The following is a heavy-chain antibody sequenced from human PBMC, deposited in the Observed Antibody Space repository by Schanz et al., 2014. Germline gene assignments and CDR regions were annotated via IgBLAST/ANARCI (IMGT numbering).Heavy chain of an antibody. V-gene: IGHV4-59*08. D-gene: IGHD4-17*01. CDR2: IYSSGIP. CDR3: AGMATVTYFDF. J-gene: IGHJ4*02. Sequence: QVQLQESGPGLVKPSETLSLTCTVSAAFISRYYWSWVRQAPGKGLEWIGYIYSSGIPTYNPSLKSRVSLTAESTKNQFALKLTSVTAGDAAVYYCAGMATVTYFDFWGQGALVTVSS. CDR1: AAFISRYY.